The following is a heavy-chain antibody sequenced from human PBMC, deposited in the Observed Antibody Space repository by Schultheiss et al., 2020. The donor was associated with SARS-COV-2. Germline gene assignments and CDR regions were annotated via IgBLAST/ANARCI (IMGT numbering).Heavy chain of an antibody. CDR1: GFTFSSYS. Sequence: GGSLRLSCAASGFTFSSYSMNWVRQAPGKGLEWVAVISSDGSNKYYADSVKGRFTISRDNSKNTLYLQMNSLRAEDTAVYYCAREDYKYDCVWGSFHANDAFDIWGQGTMVTVSS. V-gene: IGHV3-30*19. CDR3: AREDYKYDCVWGSFHANDAFDI. J-gene: IGHJ3*02. D-gene: IGHD3-16*01. CDR2: ISSDGSNK.